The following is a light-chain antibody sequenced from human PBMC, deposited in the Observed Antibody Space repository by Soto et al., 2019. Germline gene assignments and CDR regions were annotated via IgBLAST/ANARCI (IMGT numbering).Light chain of an antibody. Sequence: QSVLTQPASVSGSPGQSITISCTGTSSDIGDYNFVSWYQQHPGKAPKLMIYDVSNRLSGVSTRFSGSKSVNTASLTISGLQAEDEADYYCSSYGSSSTPVVFGGGTKLTVL. V-gene: IGLV2-14*03. CDR3: SSYGSSSTPVV. CDR1: SSDIGDYNF. J-gene: IGLJ2*01. CDR2: DVS.